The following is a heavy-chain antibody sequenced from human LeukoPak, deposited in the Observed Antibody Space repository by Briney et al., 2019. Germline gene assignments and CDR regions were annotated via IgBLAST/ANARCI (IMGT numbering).Heavy chain of an antibody. D-gene: IGHD1-26*01. J-gene: IGHJ4*02. CDR1: GFTFSSYA. V-gene: IGHV3-21*01. CDR2: INNVASHI. Sequence: GRSLRLSCAASGFTFSSYAMHWVRQAPGKGLEWVSSINNVASHIYYADSVKGRFTISRDNAKNSVSLEMNNLRAEDTAVYYCARDPTYYLRYGYFDSWGQGILVTVSS. CDR3: ARDPTYYLRYGYFDS.